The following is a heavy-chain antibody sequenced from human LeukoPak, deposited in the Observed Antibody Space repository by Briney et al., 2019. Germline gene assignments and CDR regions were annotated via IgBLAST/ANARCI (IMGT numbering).Heavy chain of an antibody. J-gene: IGHJ4*02. Sequence: GGSLRLSCVGSGFTFSSYWMSWVRQAPGKGLEWVANIKKDGNEKHYVDSVKGRFTISRDTSKNTLHLHMSSLKPEDRAVYYCVRGGPGLVKAASSSLDLWGQGTPVTVSS. CDR1: GFTFSSYW. D-gene: IGHD6-6*01. CDR2: IKKDGNEK. CDR3: VRGGPGLVKAASSSLDL. V-gene: IGHV3-7*01.